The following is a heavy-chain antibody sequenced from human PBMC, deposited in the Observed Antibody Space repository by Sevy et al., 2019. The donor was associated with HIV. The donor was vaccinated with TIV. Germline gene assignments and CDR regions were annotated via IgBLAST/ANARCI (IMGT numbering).Heavy chain of an antibody. CDR1: GFTFSSYA. J-gene: IGHJ5*02. CDR2: ISYDGSNK. V-gene: IGHV3-30*04. Sequence: GGSLRLSCAASGFTFSSYAMHWVRQAPGKGLEWVAVISYDGSNKYYADSVKGRFTISRDNAKNTLYLQMNSLRAEDTAVYYCGRCSRWYRWSAKMSNLNWFDPWGQGTLVTVSS. D-gene: IGHD2-8*02. CDR3: GRCSRWYRWSAKMSNLNWFDP.